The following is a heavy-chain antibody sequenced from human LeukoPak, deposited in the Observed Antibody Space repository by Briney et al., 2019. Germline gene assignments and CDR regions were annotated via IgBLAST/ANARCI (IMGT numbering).Heavy chain of an antibody. Sequence: SETLSLTCTVSGGSFTSASHYWAWSRQPQGRGLEWIGSINYSGSTYYSPSLKSRLTISGDTSKSQFSLKLTFVTAADTAVYYCTRHHDYGDKIDYWGQGTLVTVSS. CDR3: TRHHDYGDKIDY. CDR2: INYSGST. J-gene: IGHJ4*02. CDR1: GGSFTSASHY. D-gene: IGHD4-23*01. V-gene: IGHV4-39*01.